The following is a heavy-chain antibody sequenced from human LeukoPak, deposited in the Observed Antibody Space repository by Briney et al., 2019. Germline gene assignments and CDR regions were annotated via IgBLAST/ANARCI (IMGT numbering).Heavy chain of an antibody. J-gene: IGHJ4*02. D-gene: IGHD2-15*01. Sequence: SETLSLTCTVSGGSISSYYWSWIRQPPRKGLEWIGYIYYSGSTNYNPSLKSRVTISVDTSKNQFSLKLSSVTAADTAVYYCASLNMAYSLDYWGQGTLVTVSS. CDR1: GGSISSYY. CDR3: ASLNMAYSLDY. CDR2: IYYSGST. V-gene: IGHV4-59*01.